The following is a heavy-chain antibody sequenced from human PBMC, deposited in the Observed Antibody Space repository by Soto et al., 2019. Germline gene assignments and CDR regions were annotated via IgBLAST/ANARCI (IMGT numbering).Heavy chain of an antibody. D-gene: IGHD5-18*01. J-gene: IGHJ4*02. CDR3: AKNSGYSYGFPFEF. Sequence: QVQLVEAGGGVVQPGRSLRLSCAASGFTFSSYGMHWVRQVPGKGLEWVALISYDGSNKYYADSVKGRFTISRDNSKNTLYLQMNSLRDEDTAVYYCAKNSGYSYGFPFEFWGQGTLVTVSS. CDR1: GFTFSSYG. V-gene: IGHV3-30*18. CDR2: ISYDGSNK.